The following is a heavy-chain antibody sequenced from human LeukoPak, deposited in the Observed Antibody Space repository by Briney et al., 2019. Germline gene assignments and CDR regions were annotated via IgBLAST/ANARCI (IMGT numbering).Heavy chain of an antibody. Sequence: PGGSLRLSCAASGFTFSSYAMSWVRQAPGKGLEWVAVISHDGSNKYYADSVKGRFSISRDNSKNTLYLQMNGLRAEETAMYYCATPYTSGWSLYFDNWGQGTLVTVSS. D-gene: IGHD6-19*01. CDR2: ISHDGSNK. CDR3: ATPYTSGWSLYFDN. CDR1: GFTFSSYA. V-gene: IGHV3-30-3*01. J-gene: IGHJ4*02.